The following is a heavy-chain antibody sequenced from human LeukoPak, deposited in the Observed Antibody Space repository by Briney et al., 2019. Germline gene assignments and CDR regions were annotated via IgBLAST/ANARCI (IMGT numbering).Heavy chain of an antibody. Sequence: GGSLRLSCAASGFTFSGSAMHWVRQASGKGLEWVGRIRSKANSYATAYAASVKGRFTISRDDSKNTTYLQMNSLKTEDTAVYYCTSFPYSSSWTDYWGQGTPVTVSS. J-gene: IGHJ4*02. CDR1: GFTFSGSA. CDR3: TSFPYSSSWTDY. D-gene: IGHD6-13*01. CDR2: IRSKANSYAT. V-gene: IGHV3-73*01.